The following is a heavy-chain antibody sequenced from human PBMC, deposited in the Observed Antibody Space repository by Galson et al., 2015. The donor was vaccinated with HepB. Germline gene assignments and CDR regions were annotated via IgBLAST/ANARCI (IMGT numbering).Heavy chain of an antibody. CDR3: ARRQCIGASCYLDS. D-gene: IGHD4/OR15-4a*01. V-gene: IGHV3-74*01. Sequence: SLRLSCAASGFTFRSYWMHWVRQVPGKGLVWVSRINSDGNTTGYADSVKGRFTISRDNAKNTLYLVMSSLRADDTAVYFCARRQCIGASCYLDSWGQGTLVTVSS. CDR2: INSDGNTT. J-gene: IGHJ4*02. CDR1: GFTFRSYW.